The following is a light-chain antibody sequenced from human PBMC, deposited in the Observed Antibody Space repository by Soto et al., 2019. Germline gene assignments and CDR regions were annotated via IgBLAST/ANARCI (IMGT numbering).Light chain of an antibody. CDR1: QSVSSSY. CDR2: GAS. V-gene: IGKV3-20*01. CDR3: QQYGSSTWT. Sequence: IVLTQSAGTLSLSPGQRATLFCRASQSVSSSYLAWYQQKNGQAPRLLIYGASSRATGIPDRFSGSGSGTDFTLTISRLETEDFAVYYCQQYGSSTWTFGQGTKVDIK. J-gene: IGKJ1*01.